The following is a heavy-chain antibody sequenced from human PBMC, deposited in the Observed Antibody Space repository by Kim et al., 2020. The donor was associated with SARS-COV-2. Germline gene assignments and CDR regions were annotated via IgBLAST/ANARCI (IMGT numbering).Heavy chain of an antibody. CDR3: AKDPVPYYYDSSGYYPDY. V-gene: IGHV3-9*01. Sequence: GRFNISRDNAKNSLYLQMNSLRAEDTALYYCAKDPVPYYYDSSGYYPDYWGQGTLVTVSS. D-gene: IGHD3-22*01. J-gene: IGHJ4*02.